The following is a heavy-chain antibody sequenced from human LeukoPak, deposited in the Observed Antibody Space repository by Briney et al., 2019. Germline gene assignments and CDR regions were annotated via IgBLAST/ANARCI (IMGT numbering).Heavy chain of an antibody. CDR3: VRDSPVRYFDWCIDY. J-gene: IGHJ4*02. CDR1: GGSISSYY. V-gene: IGHV4-4*07. Sequence: SETLSLTCTVSGGSISSYYWSWIRQPAGKGLEWIGRIYTSGSTNYNPSLKSRVTMSVDTSKNQFSLKLSSVTAADTAVYYCVRDSPVRYFDWCIDYWGQGTPVTVSS. CDR2: IYTSGST. D-gene: IGHD3-9*01.